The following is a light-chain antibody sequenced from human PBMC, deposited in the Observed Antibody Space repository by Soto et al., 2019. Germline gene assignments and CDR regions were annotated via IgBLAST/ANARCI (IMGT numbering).Light chain of an antibody. V-gene: IGLV1-40*01. CDR3: QSYDISLSVSVI. J-gene: IGLJ2*01. Sequence: QSVLTQPPSVSGAPGQRVTISCTGSSSNIGAGYDVQWYQQLPGAAPKLLIFGNSNRPSRVPDRFSGSRSGTSASLAITGLQAEDEADYFCQSYDISLSVSVIFGGGTKVTVL. CDR2: GNS. CDR1: SSNIGAGYD.